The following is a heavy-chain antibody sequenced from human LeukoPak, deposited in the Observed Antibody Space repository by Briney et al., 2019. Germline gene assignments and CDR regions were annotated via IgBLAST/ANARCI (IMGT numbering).Heavy chain of an antibody. D-gene: IGHD1-26*01. CDR3: AKVGPTSVYYYYYMDV. CDR1: GFTFSSYE. J-gene: IGHJ6*03. CDR2: ISNSGHII. Sequence: PGGSLRLSCVASGFTFSSYEMNWVRQAPGKGLEWISYISNSGHIISYADSVKGRFTISRDNAKNSLFLQMNSLRAEDTAVYYCAKVGPTSVYYYYYMDVWGKGTTVTISS. V-gene: IGHV3-48*03.